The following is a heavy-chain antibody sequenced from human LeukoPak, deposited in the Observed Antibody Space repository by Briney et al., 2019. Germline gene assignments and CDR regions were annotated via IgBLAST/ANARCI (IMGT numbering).Heavy chain of an antibody. CDR1: GLTLSSYA. CDR3: ASSPLSTFFGVNMDV. V-gene: IGHV3-23*01. CDR2: ISGSGGST. D-gene: IGHD3-3*01. J-gene: IGHJ6*02. Sequence: RESLRLSCAASGLTLSSYAMSWARHAPGKGLEWVSAISGSGGSTYYADSVKGRFTISRDNSKNTLYLQMNSLRAEDTAVYYCASSPLSTFFGVNMDVWGQGTTVTVSS.